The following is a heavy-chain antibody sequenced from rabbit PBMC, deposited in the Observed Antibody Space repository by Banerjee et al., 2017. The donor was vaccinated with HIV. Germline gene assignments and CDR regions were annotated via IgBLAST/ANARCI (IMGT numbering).Heavy chain of an antibody. CDR3: ARDLAGVTGWNFGL. CDR1: GFDFSSNA. V-gene: IGHV1S47*01. Sequence: QEQLVESGGDLVKPEGSLTLSCKASGFDFSSNAMCWVRQAPGKRPEWIACIYNGDGRTWYASWAKGRFTISRSTSLNTVDLKMTSLTAADTATYFCARDLAGVTGWNFGLWGQGTLVTVS. D-gene: IGHD4-1*01. J-gene: IGHJ3*01. CDR2: IYNGDGRT.